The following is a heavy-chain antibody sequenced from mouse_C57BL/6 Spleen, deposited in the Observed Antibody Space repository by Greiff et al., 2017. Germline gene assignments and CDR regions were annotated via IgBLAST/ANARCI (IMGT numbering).Heavy chain of an antibody. Sequence: QVQLQQSGAELVKPGASVKISCKASGYAFSSYWMNWVKQRPGKGLEWIGQIYPGDDATNYNGKFKGKATLTADKSSSTAYMQLSSLTSEDSAVYFCARFDYDERGLDYWGQGTTLTVSS. D-gene: IGHD2-4*01. J-gene: IGHJ2*01. CDR3: ARFDYDERGLDY. CDR1: GYAFSSYW. CDR2: IYPGDDAT. V-gene: IGHV1-80*01.